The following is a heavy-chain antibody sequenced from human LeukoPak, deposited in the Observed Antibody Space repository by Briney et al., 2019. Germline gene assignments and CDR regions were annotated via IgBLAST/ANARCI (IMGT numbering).Heavy chain of an antibody. CDR3: AKRGVVIRVILVGFHKEAYYFDS. CDR2: ISDSGGST. D-gene: IGHD3-22*01. J-gene: IGHJ4*02. CDR1: GITLSNYG. V-gene: IGHV3-23*01. Sequence: GGSLRLSCAVSGITLSNYGMSWVRQAPGKGLQWVAGISDSGGSTNYADSVKGRFTISRDNPKNTLYLQMNSLRAEDTAVYFCAKRGVVIRVILVGFHKEAYYFDSWGQGALVTVSS.